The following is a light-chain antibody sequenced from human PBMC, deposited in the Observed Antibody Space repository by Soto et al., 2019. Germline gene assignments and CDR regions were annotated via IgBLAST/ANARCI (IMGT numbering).Light chain of an antibody. CDR2: STN. CDR1: SGSVSTSYY. Sequence: QTVVTQETSFSVSPGGTVTLTCGLSSGSVSTSYYPSWYQQTPGQAPRTLIYSTNTRSSGVPDRFSGSILGNKAALTITGAQADDESDYYCVLYMGSGIGVFGGGTKLTVL. CDR3: VLYMGSGIGV. V-gene: IGLV8-61*01. J-gene: IGLJ2*01.